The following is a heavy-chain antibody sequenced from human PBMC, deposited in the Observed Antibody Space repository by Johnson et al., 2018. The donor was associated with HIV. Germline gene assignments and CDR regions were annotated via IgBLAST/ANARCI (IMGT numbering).Heavy chain of an antibody. D-gene: IGHD3/OR15-3a*01. CDR2: ISSRGST. V-gene: IGHV3-11*01. CDR1: GFTFSDYY. J-gene: IGHJ3*02. Sequence: QVQLVESGGGLVKPGGSLRLSCAASGFTFSDYYMSWIRQAPGKGLEWVSYISSRGSTYYADSVKGRFTISRDNSKNTLYLQMNSLRAEDTAVYYCAKAGDWSDAFDIWGQGTMVTVSS. CDR3: AKAGDWSDAFDI.